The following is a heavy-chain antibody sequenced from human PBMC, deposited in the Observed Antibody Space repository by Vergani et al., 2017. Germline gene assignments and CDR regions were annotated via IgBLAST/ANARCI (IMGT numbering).Heavy chain of an antibody. CDR2: INSDGSST. V-gene: IGHV3-74*01. CDR1: GFTFSSYW. J-gene: IGHJ4*02. D-gene: IGHD1-26*01. Sequence: EVQLVESGGGLVQPGGSLRLSCAASGFTFSSYWMHWVRQAPGKGLVWVSRINSDGSSTSYADSVKGRFTISRDNAKNTLYLQMNSLRAEDTAVYYCASRRRPLLGLITWGQGTLVTVSS. CDR3: ASRRRPLLGLIT.